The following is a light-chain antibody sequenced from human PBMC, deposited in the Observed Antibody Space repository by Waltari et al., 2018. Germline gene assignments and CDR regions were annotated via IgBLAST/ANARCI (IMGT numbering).Light chain of an antibody. V-gene: IGLV8-61*01. Sequence: QTVVTQEPSFSVSPGGTVTLTCGLSSGPVSPSYYPRWYQQTPGQAPRTLIYSTNTRSSGVPDRFSGSILGNKAALTITGAQADDESDYYCVLYMGSGISVFGGGTKLTVL. CDR1: SGPVSPSYY. CDR3: VLYMGSGISV. CDR2: STN. J-gene: IGLJ2*01.